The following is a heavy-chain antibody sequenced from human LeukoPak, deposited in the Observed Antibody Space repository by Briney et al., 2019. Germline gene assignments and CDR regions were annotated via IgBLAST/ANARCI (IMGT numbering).Heavy chain of an antibody. V-gene: IGHV1-69*04. D-gene: IGHD2-2*01. Sequence: SVKVSCKASGYTFTSYGISWVRQAPGQGLEWMGRIIPILGIANYAQKFQGRVTITADKSTSTAYMELSSLRSEDTAVYYCARDRDIVVVPAATPAYYFDYWGQGTLVTVSS. J-gene: IGHJ4*02. CDR3: ARDRDIVVVPAATPAYYFDY. CDR1: GYTFTSYG. CDR2: IIPILGIA.